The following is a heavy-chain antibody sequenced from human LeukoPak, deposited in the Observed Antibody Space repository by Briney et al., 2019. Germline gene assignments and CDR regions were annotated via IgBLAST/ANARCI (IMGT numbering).Heavy chain of an antibody. D-gene: IGHD3-3*01. J-gene: IGHJ3*02. CDR3: AKSRLSGINDAFDI. V-gene: IGHV3-23*01. CDR2: ISGSAVIT. CDR1: GLTFINFG. Sequence: GGSLRLSCAASGLTFINFGMIWVRQAPGKGLEWVSAISGSAVITFYADSAKGRFTISRDNSKNTLYLQMNSLRAEGTALYYCAKSRLSGINDAFDIWGQGTMVTVSS.